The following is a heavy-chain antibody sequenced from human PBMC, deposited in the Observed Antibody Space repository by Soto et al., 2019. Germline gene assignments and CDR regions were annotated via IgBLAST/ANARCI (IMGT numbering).Heavy chain of an antibody. J-gene: IGHJ2*01. CDR2: INYSGST. CDR1: GGSISRSSYY. Sequence: QLQLQESGPGLVKPSETLSLTCTVSGGSISRSSYYWGWIRQPPGKGLEWIGSINYSGSTYYTPSLKSRITISVDTSKNQFSLKLSSVTAADTAVYYCARDVEIRGVMGCYRYFDLWGRGTLVTVSS. CDR3: ARDVEIRGVMGCYRYFDL. D-gene: IGHD3-10*01. V-gene: IGHV4-39*01.